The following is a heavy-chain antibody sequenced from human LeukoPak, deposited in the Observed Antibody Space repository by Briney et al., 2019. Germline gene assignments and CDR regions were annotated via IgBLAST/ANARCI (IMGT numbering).Heavy chain of an antibody. Sequence: PSETLSLTCAVSGGSISSSHWWSWVRQPPGKGLEWIGEIYHSGSTNYNPSLTSRVTISVDKSKNQFSLKLSSVTAADTAVYFCARGGTHFRFDYWGQGTPVTVSS. CDR2: IYHSGST. J-gene: IGHJ4*02. D-gene: IGHD3-16*01. CDR1: GGSISSSHW. V-gene: IGHV4-4*02. CDR3: ARGGTHFRFDY.